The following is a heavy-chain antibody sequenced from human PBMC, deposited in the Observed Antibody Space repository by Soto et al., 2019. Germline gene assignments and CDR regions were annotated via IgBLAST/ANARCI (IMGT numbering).Heavy chain of an antibody. Sequence: SVEVSCKASGFTFFTSAIQWARQARGQRLEWMGWIVVGSGNTNYAQKFQERVTITRDMSTNTAYMELTSLRSEDTAVYYCAADPYCGGDCYFDYWGQGTMVTVSS. CDR2: IVVGSGNT. V-gene: IGHV1-58*02. J-gene: IGHJ4*02. CDR1: GFTFFTSA. D-gene: IGHD2-21*02. CDR3: AADPYCGGDCYFDY.